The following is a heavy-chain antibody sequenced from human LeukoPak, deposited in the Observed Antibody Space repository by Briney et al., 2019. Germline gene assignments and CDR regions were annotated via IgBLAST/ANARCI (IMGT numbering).Heavy chain of an antibody. CDR1: GFTFSSYS. D-gene: IGHD2-8*01. V-gene: IGHV3-48*02. J-gene: IGHJ5*02. Sequence: GGSLRLSCAASGFTFSSYSMNWVRQAPGKGLEWVSYISSSSSTIYYVDSVKGRFTISRDNAKNSLYLQMNSLRDEDTAVYYCARSRTNGVYNWFDPWGQGTLVTVSS. CDR2: ISSSSSTI. CDR3: ARSRTNGVYNWFDP.